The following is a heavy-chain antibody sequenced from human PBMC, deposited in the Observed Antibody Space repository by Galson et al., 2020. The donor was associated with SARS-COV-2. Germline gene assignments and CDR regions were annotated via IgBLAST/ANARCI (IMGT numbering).Heavy chain of an antibody. D-gene: IGHD3-3*01. V-gene: IGHV1-2*04. CDR1: GYTFTGYY. CDR2: INPNSGGT. CDR3: ARGPDFEYYDFWSGYSPYYYYGMDV. J-gene: IGHJ6*02. Sequence: ASVKVSCKASGYTFTGYYMHWVRQAPGQGLEWMGWINPNSGGTNYAQQFQGWVTMTRDTSISPAYMELSRLRSDDTAVYYCARGPDFEYYDFWSGYSPYYYYGMDVWGQGTTVTVSS.